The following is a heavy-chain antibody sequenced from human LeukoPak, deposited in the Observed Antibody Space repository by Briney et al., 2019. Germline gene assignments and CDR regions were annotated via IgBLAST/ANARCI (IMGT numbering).Heavy chain of an antibody. D-gene: IGHD3-10*01. CDR3: AKDPDYYGSGSYYSDY. Sequence: PGGSLRLSCAASGFTFSSYGMHWVRQAPGKGLEWVAVISYDGSNKYYADSVKGRFTISRDNSKNTLYLQMNTLRAEDTAVYYCAKDPDYYGSGSYYSDYWGQGTLVTVSS. CDR2: ISYDGSNK. CDR1: GFTFSSYG. V-gene: IGHV3-30*18. J-gene: IGHJ4*02.